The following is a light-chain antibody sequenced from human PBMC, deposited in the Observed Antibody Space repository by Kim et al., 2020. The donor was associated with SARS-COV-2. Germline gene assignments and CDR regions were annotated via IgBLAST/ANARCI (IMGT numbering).Light chain of an antibody. Sequence: QSALTQPASVSGSPGQSITISCTGASSDVGGYNYVSWYQQHPDRAPKLMIYDVSKRPSGVSNRFSGSKSGNTASLTISGLQAEDEADYYCTSYTSSSTAVFGGGTQLTVL. V-gene: IGLV2-14*03. CDR2: DVS. CDR1: SSDVGGYNY. J-gene: IGLJ2*01. CDR3: TSYTSSSTAV.